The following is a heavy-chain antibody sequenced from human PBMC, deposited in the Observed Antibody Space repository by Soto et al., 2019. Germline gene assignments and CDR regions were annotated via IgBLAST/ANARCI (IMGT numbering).Heavy chain of an antibody. Sequence: GGSLRLSCAASGFTFSSYAMSWVRQAPGKGLEWVSAISGSGGSTYYADSVKGRFTTSRDDSKNTLYLQMNSLGADDAAVYYCSKDRGIVVVVAGAFDNGGQGTMVTVSS. D-gene: IGHD2-15*01. V-gene: IGHV3-23*01. CDR1: GFTFSSYA. CDR3: SKDRGIVVVVAGAFDN. CDR2: ISGSGGST. J-gene: IGHJ3*02.